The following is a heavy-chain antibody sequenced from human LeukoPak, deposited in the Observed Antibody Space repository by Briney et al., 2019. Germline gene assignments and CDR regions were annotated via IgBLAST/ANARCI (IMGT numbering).Heavy chain of an antibody. V-gene: IGHV1-2*06. CDR1: GYTFTGYY. Sequence: GASVKVSCKASGYTFTGYYIHWVRQAPGQGLEWMGRINPNSDDTNYAQRLQGRVTMTRDTSISTAYKELSRLRSDDTAVYYCARSSNYSDSSGYYYVSDSWGQGTLVTVSS. D-gene: IGHD3-22*01. J-gene: IGHJ4*02. CDR3: ARSSNYSDSSGYYYVSDS. CDR2: INPNSDDT.